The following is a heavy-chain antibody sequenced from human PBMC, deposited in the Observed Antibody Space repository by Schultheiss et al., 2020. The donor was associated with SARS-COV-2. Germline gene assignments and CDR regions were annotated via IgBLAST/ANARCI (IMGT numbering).Heavy chain of an antibody. Sequence: GGSLRLSCAASGFTFSNAWMNWVRQAPGKGLEWVGRIKSKTDGGTTDYAAPVKGRFTISRDDSKNTLYLQMNGLQTEGTAVYFCATDGVYYYGSGIDYWGQGTLVTVSS. CDR1: GFTFSNAW. CDR2: IKSKTDGGTT. J-gene: IGHJ4*02. CDR3: ATDGVYYYGSGIDY. D-gene: IGHD3-10*01. V-gene: IGHV3-15*07.